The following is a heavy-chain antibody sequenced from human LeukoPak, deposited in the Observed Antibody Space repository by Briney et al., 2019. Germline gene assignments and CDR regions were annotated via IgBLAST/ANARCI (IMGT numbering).Heavy chain of an antibody. V-gene: IGHV3-53*01. CDR1: GFTFSSYA. D-gene: IGHD5-24*01. CDR3: ARGAGYNYPYYFDY. Sequence: GGSLRLSCAASGFTFSSYAMSWVRQAPGKGLEWVSVIYGGGNIYYADSVKGRFTISRDNSKSTLYLQMNSLRAEDTAVYYCARGAGYNYPYYFDYWGQGTLVTVSS. J-gene: IGHJ4*02. CDR2: IYGGGNI.